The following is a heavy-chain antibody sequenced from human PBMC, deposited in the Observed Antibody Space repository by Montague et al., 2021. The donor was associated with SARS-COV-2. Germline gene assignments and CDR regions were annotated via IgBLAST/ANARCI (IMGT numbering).Heavy chain of an antibody. D-gene: IGHD3-16*01. CDR2: ISYSGST. Sequence: SETLSLTCTVSGGDSFGSYYWSWIRQSPGKGLEWIGYISYSGSTNYNPSLKSRVTISMDTSENQFSLKLTSVTAADTAVYYCARDQGHNRWIYGYWGQGTLVTVSS. CDR3: ARDQGHNRWIYGY. CDR1: GGDSFGSYY. J-gene: IGHJ4*02. V-gene: IGHV4-59*01.